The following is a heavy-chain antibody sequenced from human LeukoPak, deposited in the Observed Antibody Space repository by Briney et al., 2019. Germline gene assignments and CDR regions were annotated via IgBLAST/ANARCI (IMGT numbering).Heavy chain of an antibody. CDR3: AREGNGGDYYMDV. D-gene: IGHD1-1*01. V-gene: IGHV4-39*07. Sequence: SETLSLTCTVSGGSISTSNYYWGWIRQPPRKGLEWIGYVYYSGGTYYNPSLKSRVTISVDTSKNQFSLKLSSVTAADTAVYYCAREGNGGDYYMDVWGKGTTVTISS. J-gene: IGHJ6*03. CDR1: GGSISTSNYY. CDR2: VYYSGGT.